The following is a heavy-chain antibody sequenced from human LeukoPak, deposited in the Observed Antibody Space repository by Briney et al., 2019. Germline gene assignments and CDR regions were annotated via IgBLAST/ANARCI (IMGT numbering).Heavy chain of an antibody. CDR3: ARGHQDGDYGHYYYGMDV. Sequence: ASVKVSCKASGYTFTSYDINWVRQATGQGLEWMGWMNPNSGNTGYAQKFQGRVTMTRNTSISTAYMELSSLRSEDTAVYYCARGHQDGDYGHYYYGMDVWGQGTTVTVSS. V-gene: IGHV1-8*01. CDR2: MNPNSGNT. CDR1: GYTFTSYD. J-gene: IGHJ6*02. D-gene: IGHD4-17*01.